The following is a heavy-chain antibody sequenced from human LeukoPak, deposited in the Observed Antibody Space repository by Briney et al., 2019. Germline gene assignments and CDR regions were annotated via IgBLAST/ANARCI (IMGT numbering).Heavy chain of an antibody. J-gene: IGHJ3*02. D-gene: IGHD3-22*01. CDR2: IWYDGSIK. Sequence: AGGSLRLSCAASGFSFSSYGMHWVRQAPGKGLEWVAVIWYDGSIKYYGDSVKGRFTISRDNSKNTLYLQMNSLSAEDTAMYYCAREGVLDSSGYNDAFDIWGHGTMVTVSS. CDR3: AREGVLDSSGYNDAFDI. V-gene: IGHV3-33*01. CDR1: GFSFSSYG.